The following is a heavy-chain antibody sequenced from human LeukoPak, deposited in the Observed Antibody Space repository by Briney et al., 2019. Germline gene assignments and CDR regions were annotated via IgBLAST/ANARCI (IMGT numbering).Heavy chain of an antibody. CDR3: ARDGNVNWFDP. D-gene: IGHD4-23*01. CDR1: GGSISSSSYY. Sequence: SETLSLTCTVSGGSISSSSYYWGWIRQPPGKGLVWIGSIYYSGSTYYNPSLKSRVTISVDTSKNQFSLKLSSVTAADTAVYYCARDGNVNWFDPWGQGTLVTVSS. CDR2: IYYSGST. V-gene: IGHV4-39*07. J-gene: IGHJ5*02.